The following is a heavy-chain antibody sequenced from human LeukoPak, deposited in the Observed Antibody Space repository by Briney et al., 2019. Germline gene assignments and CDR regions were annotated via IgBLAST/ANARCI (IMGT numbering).Heavy chain of an antibody. D-gene: IGHD6-13*01. V-gene: IGHV3-30-3*01. Sequence: PGGSQRLSCAASGFTFSSYAMHWVRQAPGKGLEWVAVISYDGSNKYYADSVKGRFTISRDNSKNTLYLQMNSLRAEDTAVYYCARVLSLVRRYGMDVWGQGTTVTVSS. CDR2: ISYDGSNK. J-gene: IGHJ6*02. CDR1: GFTFSSYA. CDR3: ARVLSLVRRYGMDV.